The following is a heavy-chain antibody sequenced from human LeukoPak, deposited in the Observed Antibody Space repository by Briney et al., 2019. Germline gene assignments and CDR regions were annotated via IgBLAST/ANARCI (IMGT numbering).Heavy chain of an antibody. CDR2: IYYSGST. V-gene: IGHV4-38-2*02. CDR3: ARECSGGSCNWFDP. D-gene: IGHD2-15*01. Sequence: PSETLSLTCTVSGYSISSGYYWGWIRQPPGKGLEWIGYIYYSGSTYYNPSLKSRVTISVDTSKNQFSLKLSSVTAADTAVYYCARECSGGSCNWFDPWGQGTLVTVSS. CDR1: GYSISSGYY. J-gene: IGHJ5*02.